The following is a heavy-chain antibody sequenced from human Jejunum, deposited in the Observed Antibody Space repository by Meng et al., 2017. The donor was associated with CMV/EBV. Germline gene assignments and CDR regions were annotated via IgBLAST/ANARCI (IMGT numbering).Heavy chain of an antibody. CDR1: GYTFTGYY. CDR3: ARDFNSLAVSAANWFDP. Sequence: VQLVRSGAEVKKPGASVKVSCKASGYTFTGYYMHWVRQAPGQGLEWMGWINPNSGGTNYKEKFQGRVTMTRDTSISTAYMELSSLTSDDTAVYYCARDFNSLAVSAANWFDPWGQGTLVTVSS. D-gene: IGHD6-19*01. V-gene: IGHV1-2*02. CDR2: INPNSGGT. J-gene: IGHJ5*02.